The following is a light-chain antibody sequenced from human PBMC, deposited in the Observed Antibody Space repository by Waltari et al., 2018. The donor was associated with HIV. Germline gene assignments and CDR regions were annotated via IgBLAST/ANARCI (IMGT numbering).Light chain of an antibody. J-gene: IGLJ3*02. V-gene: IGLV3-21*04. CDR1: DIGRKT. CDR2: YDN. CDR3: QVWLNNNDHRV. Sequence: SYVLTQPPSVSVAPGKTASITCGGNDIGRKTGHWYQQRPGQAPILVIYYDNVRPSGIPERFSGSNSGDTATLTIGRVEVGDEADYYCQVWLNNNDHRVFGGGTRLTVL.